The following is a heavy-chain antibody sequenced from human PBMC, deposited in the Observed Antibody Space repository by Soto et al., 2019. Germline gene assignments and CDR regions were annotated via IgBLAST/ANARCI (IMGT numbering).Heavy chain of an antibody. CDR3: ARENYDSSGLYDY. Sequence: PSDTLSLTCTVSGGSISSYYWSWIRQPPGKGLEWIGYIYYSGSTNYNPSLKSRVTISVDTSKNQFSLKLSSVTAADTAVYYCARENYDSSGLYDYWGQGTLVTVSS. J-gene: IGHJ4*02. D-gene: IGHD3-22*01. CDR1: GGSISSYY. V-gene: IGHV4-59*01. CDR2: IYYSGST.